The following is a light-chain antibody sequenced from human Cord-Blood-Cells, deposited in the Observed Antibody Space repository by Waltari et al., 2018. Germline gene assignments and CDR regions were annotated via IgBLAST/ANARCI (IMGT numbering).Light chain of an antibody. CDR2: EGS. V-gene: IGLV2-23*01. Sequence: QSALTQPASVSGSPGQSITISCPGTSRCVGSHNLVPWYQQHPGKAPKLMIYEGSKRPSGVSNRFSVSKSGNTASLTISGLQAEDEADYYCCSYAGSSTYVFGTGTKVTVL. J-gene: IGLJ1*01. CDR3: CSYAGSSTYV. CDR1: SRCVGSHNL.